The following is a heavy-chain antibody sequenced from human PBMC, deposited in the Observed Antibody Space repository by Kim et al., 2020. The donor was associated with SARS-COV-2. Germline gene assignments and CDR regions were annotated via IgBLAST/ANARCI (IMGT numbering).Heavy chain of an antibody. V-gene: IGHV3-23*01. CDR2: ISGSGGST. J-gene: IGHJ6*02. Sequence: GGSLRLSCAASGFTFSSYAMSWVRQAPGKGLEWVSAISGSGGSTYYADSVKGRFTISRDNSKNTLYLQMNSLRAEDTAVYYCAKGGRNYYGSGTREDYYYYYGMDVWGQGTTVTVSS. CDR3: AKGGRNYYGSGTREDYYYYYGMDV. CDR1: GFTFSSYA. D-gene: IGHD3-10*01.